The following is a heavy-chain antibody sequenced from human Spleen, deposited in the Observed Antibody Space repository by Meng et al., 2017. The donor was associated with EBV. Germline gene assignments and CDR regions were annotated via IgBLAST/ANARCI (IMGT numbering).Heavy chain of an antibody. CDR2: IFWDDDK. Sequence: QITLKESGPTLVKPTPTLSLTCTFSGFSLTTSGVGVVWIRQPPGKALEWLALIFWDDDKRYRPSLKSRLTIAKDTSKNQVVLTMTDMDPVDTATYYCAHRTTGNYYFDYWGQGTLVTVAS. V-gene: IGHV2-5*02. CDR1: GFSLTTSGVG. D-gene: IGHD1-7*01. CDR3: AHRTTGNYYFDY. J-gene: IGHJ4*02.